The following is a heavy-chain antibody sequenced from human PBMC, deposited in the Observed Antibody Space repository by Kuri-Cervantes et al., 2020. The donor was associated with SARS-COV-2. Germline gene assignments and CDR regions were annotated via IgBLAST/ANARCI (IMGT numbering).Heavy chain of an antibody. Sequence: GSLRLSWYVCVGTFSHTTGSWIRQPPGKGLEWIGSIYHSGSTYYNPSLKSRVTISVDTSKNQFSLKLSSVTAADTAVYYCARIRPKLGYCSSTSCYSPMGYFDYWGQGALVTVSS. CDR3: ARIRPKLGYCSSTSCYSPMGYFDY. CDR1: VGTFSHTT. V-gene: IGHV4-34*01. J-gene: IGHJ4*02. D-gene: IGHD2-2*01. CDR2: IYHSGST.